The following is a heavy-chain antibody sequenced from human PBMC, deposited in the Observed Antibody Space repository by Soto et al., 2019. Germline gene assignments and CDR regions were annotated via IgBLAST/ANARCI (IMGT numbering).Heavy chain of an antibody. CDR3: AMSTTSRTPEAFDS. J-gene: IGHJ3*02. CDR2: TRNKAASYTT. D-gene: IGHD4-17*01. Sequence: GGSLRLSCAASGFTFSDHYMDWVRQAPGKGLEWVGRTRNKAASYTTEYAASVKGRFTISRDDSKNSLYLQMNSLKTEDTAVYYCAMSTTSRTPEAFDSWGKGTMVTVSS. V-gene: IGHV3-72*01. CDR1: GFTFSDHY.